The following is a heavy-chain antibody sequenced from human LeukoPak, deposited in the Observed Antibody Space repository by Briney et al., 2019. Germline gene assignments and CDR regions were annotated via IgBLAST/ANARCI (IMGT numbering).Heavy chain of an antibody. D-gene: IGHD3-22*01. CDR2: INPNSGGT. J-gene: IGHJ1*01. Sequence: ASVKVSCKASGYTFTSYYLHWARQAPGQGLEWIGWINPNSGGTNYAQKFQGRVTMTRDTSISTAYMELSRLRSDDTAEYHCARALYYDSSGYYSSSYYYFQHWGQGTLVTVSS. CDR3: ARALYYDSSGYYSSSYYYFQH. V-gene: IGHV1-2*02. CDR1: GYTFTSYY.